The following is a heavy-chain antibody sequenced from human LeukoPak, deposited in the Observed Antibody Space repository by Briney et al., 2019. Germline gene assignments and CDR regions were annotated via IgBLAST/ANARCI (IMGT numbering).Heavy chain of an antibody. V-gene: IGHV4-59*01. CDR1: GDSISSYY. D-gene: IGHD6-13*01. Sequence: SETLSLSCTVSGDSISSYYWSWIRQPPGKGLEWIGYIYHSGSTNYNPSLKSRVTISADTSKDQFSLKLASVTAADTAVYYCATGYSSTWYYFDYWGQGTLVRVSP. J-gene: IGHJ4*02. CDR3: ATGYSSTWYYFDY. CDR2: IYHSGST.